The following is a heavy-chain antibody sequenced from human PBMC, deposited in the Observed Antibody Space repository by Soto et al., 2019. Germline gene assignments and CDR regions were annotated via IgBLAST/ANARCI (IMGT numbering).Heavy chain of an antibody. Sequence: QVQLEKSGAEVKKPGSSVSVSCKASGGTFNSYAISWVRQVPGEGPEWVGGIIPNFGTVNYAQKFQGRVTIIADESTRTAYMVLRRRRSDDTAVDYCGRDLGLYVDTGMFTDCCGRDVWGQWSAVTVSS. CDR1: GGTFNSYA. CDR3: GRDLGLYVDTGMFTDCCGRDV. J-gene: IGHJ6*02. CDR2: IIPNFGTV. V-gene: IGHV1-69*01. D-gene: IGHD5-18*01.